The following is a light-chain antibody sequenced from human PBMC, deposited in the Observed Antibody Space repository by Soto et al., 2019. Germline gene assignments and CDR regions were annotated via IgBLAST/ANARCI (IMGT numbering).Light chain of an antibody. Sequence: EIVLTQSPATLSLSPGERATLSCRASQSVRSYLGWYQQRPGQAPRLLIYDASNRVTGIPTRFSGSESGTDFTLTISSLEPEDFAVYYCQQGGTFGQGTRLEIK. CDR3: QQGGT. CDR1: QSVRSY. J-gene: IGKJ5*01. CDR2: DAS. V-gene: IGKV3-11*01.